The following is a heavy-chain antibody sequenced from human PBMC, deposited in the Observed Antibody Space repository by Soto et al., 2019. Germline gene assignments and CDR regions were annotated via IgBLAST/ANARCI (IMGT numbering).Heavy chain of an antibody. D-gene: IGHD3-3*01. CDR3: ARRSDFWSGYSNWFDP. CDR1: GYSFTSYW. J-gene: IGHJ5*02. V-gene: IGHV5-51*01. Sequence: EVQLVQSGAEVKKPGESLKISCKGSGYSFTSYWIGWVRQMPGKGLEWMGSIYPGDSDTRYSPSFQGQVTISADKSISTAYLQWSSLKASDTAMYYCARRSDFWSGYSNWFDPLGQGTLVTVSS. CDR2: IYPGDSDT.